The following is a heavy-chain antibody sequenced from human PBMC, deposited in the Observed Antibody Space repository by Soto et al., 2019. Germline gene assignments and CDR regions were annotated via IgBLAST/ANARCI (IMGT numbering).Heavy chain of an antibody. CDR1: GFKFSNYA. V-gene: IGHV3-23*01. J-gene: IGHJ4*02. CDR3: VKDWKLFQPYYFDH. CDR2: IIHSGGVT. Sequence: EVTLLESGGGLAQPGGSLRLSCTASGFKFSNYAMGWVRQAPGKGLEWLSSIIHSGGVTYYADSAKGRFTISRDNANNTLFLPIDGLRADDTDVYFCVKDWKLFQPYYFDHWGQGILVTVTS. D-gene: IGHD1-1*01.